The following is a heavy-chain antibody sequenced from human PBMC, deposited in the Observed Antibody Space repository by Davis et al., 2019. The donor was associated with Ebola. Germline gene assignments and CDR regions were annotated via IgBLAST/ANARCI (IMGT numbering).Heavy chain of an antibody. CDR3: SGESGRGFCGAECASDT. Sequence: AASVPVSCMPSRYTFTAYFIHWVRRAPGEGLEWMGWINPNTGCTNSAQKFQGRVTMTRATSMTTAYMELRSLRSDDTAVYYCSGESGRGFCGAECASDTWGQRTLVTVSA. J-gene: IGHJ5*02. V-gene: IGHV1-2*02. CDR1: RYTFTAYF. CDR2: INPNTGCT. D-gene: IGHD2-21*01.